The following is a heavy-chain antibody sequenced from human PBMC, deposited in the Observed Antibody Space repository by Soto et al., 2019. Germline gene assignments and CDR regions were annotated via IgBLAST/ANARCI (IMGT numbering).Heavy chain of an antibody. J-gene: IGHJ3*02. CDR2: IYYSGST. Sequence: SETLSLTCTVSGGSISSSSYYWGWIRQPPGKGLEWIGSIYYSGSTYYNPSLKSRVTISVDTSKNQFSLKLSSVTAADTAVYYCARRALLSPVVANNNGAFDIWGQGTMVTVSS. V-gene: IGHV4-39*01. D-gene: IGHD5-12*01. CDR3: ARRALLSPVVANNNGAFDI. CDR1: GGSISSSSYY.